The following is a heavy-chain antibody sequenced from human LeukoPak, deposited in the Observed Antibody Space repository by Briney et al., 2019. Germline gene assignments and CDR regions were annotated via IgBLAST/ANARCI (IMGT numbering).Heavy chain of an antibody. V-gene: IGHV3-49*03. CDR3: TRDLPYYYDSSGYSGY. CDR2: IRSKAYGGTT. Sequence: PGGSLRLSCAASGFTFSSYWMSWFRQAPGKGLEWVGFIRSKAYGGTTEYAASVKGRFTISRDDSKSIAYLQMNSLKNEDTAVYYCTRDLPYYYDSSGYSGYWGQGTLVTVSS. D-gene: IGHD3-22*01. CDR1: GFTFSSYW. J-gene: IGHJ4*02.